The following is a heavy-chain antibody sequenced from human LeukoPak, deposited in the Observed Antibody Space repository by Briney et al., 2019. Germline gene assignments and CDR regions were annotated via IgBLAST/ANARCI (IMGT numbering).Heavy chain of an antibody. CDR1: GYTFISYA. V-gene: IGHV1-3*04. D-gene: IGHD6-6*01. Sequence: ASVKVSCKASGYTFISYAIHWGRQAPGQGLEGMGWINTGNGNTKYSQTFQGRVTITRDTSASTAYMELSSLRFDDTAVYYCAKVESSSSFDYWGQGTLVTVSS. CDR2: INTGNGNT. J-gene: IGHJ4*02. CDR3: AKVESSSSFDY.